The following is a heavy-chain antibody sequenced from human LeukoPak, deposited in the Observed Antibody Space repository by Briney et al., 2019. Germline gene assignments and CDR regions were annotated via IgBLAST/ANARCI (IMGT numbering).Heavy chain of an antibody. CDR2: ISSSGTDI. Sequence: GGSLRLSCAASGFTFSSYEMNWVRQAPGKGLEWVSSISSSGTDIYYADSVKGRFTISRDNAKNSLYLQMNSLRGEDTAVYHCARDPGYYGAGSHIDYWGQGTLVTVSS. D-gene: IGHD3-10*01. V-gene: IGHV3-21*01. CDR3: ARDPGYYGAGSHIDY. CDR1: GFTFSSYE. J-gene: IGHJ4*02.